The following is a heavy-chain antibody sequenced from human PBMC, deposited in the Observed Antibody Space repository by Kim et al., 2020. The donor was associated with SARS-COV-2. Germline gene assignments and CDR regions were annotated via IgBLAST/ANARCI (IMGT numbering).Heavy chain of an antibody. V-gene: IGHV3-11*06. Sequence: YTDSVQGRFTTSRDNAKTSLYLQMNSLRAEDTSVYYCATSGSSSSGNFDYWGQGTLVTVSS. D-gene: IGHD6-6*01. J-gene: IGHJ4*02. CDR3: ATSGSSSSGNFDY.